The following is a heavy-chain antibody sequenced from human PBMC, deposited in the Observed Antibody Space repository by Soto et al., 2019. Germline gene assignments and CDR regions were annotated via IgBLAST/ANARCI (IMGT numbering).Heavy chain of an antibody. CDR2: RFHSGST. CDR3: ARINDDTIYFDY. V-gene: IGHV4-4*02. Sequence: PSETLSLSCTVSGASISTSNWWTWVRQPPGKGLAWIGERFHSGSTTYNPSLKSRVTISLDKSSNQFSLKLNSVTAADTAVYYCARINDDTIYFDYWGQGAPVTVSS. J-gene: IGHJ4*02. D-gene: IGHD1-1*01. CDR1: GASISTSNW.